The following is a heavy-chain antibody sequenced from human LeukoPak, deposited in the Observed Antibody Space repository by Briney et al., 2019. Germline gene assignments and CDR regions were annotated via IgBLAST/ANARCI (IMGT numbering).Heavy chain of an antibody. CDR3: ARRADNGVRPLLDWYFDL. CDR2: IYYSGST. CDR1: GGSISSYY. J-gene: IGHJ2*01. D-gene: IGHD2-8*01. Sequence: PSETLSLTCTVSGGSISSYYWSWIRQPPGKGLEWIGYIYYSGSTNYNPSLKSRVTISVDTSKNQFSLKLSSVTAADTAVYYCARRADNGVRPLLDWYFDLWGRGTLVTVSS. V-gene: IGHV4-59*08.